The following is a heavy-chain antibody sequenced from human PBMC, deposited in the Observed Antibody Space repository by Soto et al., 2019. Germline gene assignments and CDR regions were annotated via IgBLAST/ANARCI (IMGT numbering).Heavy chain of an antibody. Sequence: EVQLLESGGGLVQPGGSLRLSCAASGFTFSSYAMSWVRQAPGKGLEWVSAISGSGGNTYYADSVKGRFTISRDNSKNTLYLQMNSLRAEDTAVYYCAKSPCSGGSCYSPFDYWGQGTLVTVSS. D-gene: IGHD2-15*01. J-gene: IGHJ4*02. V-gene: IGHV3-23*01. CDR3: AKSPCSGGSCYSPFDY. CDR1: GFTFSSYA. CDR2: ISGSGGNT.